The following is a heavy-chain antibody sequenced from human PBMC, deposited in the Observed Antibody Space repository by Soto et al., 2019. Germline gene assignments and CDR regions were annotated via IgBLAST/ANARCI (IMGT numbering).Heavy chain of an antibody. CDR2: IWYDGSNK. D-gene: IGHD3-16*02. V-gene: IGHV3-33*01. CDR1: GFTSNRYG. J-gene: IGHJ4*02. CDR3: ARTYYDYVWGSYRSYPL. Sequence: PGGSLRLSCAAFGFTSNRYGMPWIRQAPGKGLEGVAVIWYDGSNKYYADSVKGRFTISRDNSKNTLDLQMKSLRAQDTDVYYCARTYYDYVWGSYRSYPLWGQGT.